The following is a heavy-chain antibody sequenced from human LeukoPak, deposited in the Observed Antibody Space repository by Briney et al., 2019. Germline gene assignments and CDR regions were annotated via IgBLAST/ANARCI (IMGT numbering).Heavy chain of an antibody. CDR3: ARAKYDYGDPVGWFDP. V-gene: IGHV3-23*01. D-gene: IGHD4-17*01. CDR1: GFTFSSYA. J-gene: IGHJ5*02. Sequence: GGSLGLSCAASGFTFSSYAMAWVRQAPGKGLEWVSHILGSGGNTYYADSVRGRFTISRDNSKNTLYLKMNSLRAEDTAVYFCARAKYDYGDPVGWFDPWGQGTLVTVSS. CDR2: ILGSGGNT.